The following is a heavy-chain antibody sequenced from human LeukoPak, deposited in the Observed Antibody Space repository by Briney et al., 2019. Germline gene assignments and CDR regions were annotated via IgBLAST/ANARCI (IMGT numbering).Heavy chain of an antibody. CDR2: INPSGETT. Sequence: ASVKVSCKASGYTFTTYYIHWVRQAPGQGLEWMGIINPSGETTSYAQKFQGRVTMTRDMSTSTVYLELSSLRSEDTAVYYCARVSEGGGSFNAFDYWGQGTLVTVPS. V-gene: IGHV1-46*01. CDR3: ARVSEGGGSFNAFDY. CDR1: GYTFTTYY. J-gene: IGHJ4*02. D-gene: IGHD2-15*01.